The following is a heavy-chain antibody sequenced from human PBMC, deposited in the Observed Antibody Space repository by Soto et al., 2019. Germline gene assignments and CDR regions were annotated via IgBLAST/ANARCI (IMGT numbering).Heavy chain of an antibody. D-gene: IGHD1-20*01. V-gene: IGHV6-1*01. CDR1: GDSVSSNSAA. Sequence: SQTLSRTCAISGDSVSSNSAAWNWIRQSPSRGLEWLGRTYYRPKWYNDYAVSVKSRITINPDTSKNQFSLQLNSVTPEDTAVYYCARGDRRITGLPRFDPWGQGTLVTVSS. CDR2: TYYRPKWYN. CDR3: ARGDRRITGLPRFDP. J-gene: IGHJ5*02.